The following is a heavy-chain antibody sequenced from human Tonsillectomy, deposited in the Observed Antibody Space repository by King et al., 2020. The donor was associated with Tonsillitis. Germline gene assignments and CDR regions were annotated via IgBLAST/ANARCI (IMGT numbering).Heavy chain of an antibody. CDR2: ISASAVST. CDR1: GFTLSSYA. CDR3: AKGSGEGGY. J-gene: IGHJ4*02. V-gene: IGHV3-23*04. Sequence: VQLVESGGGLVQPGGSLRLSCAASGFTLSSYAMSWVRQAPGMGLEWVSTISASAVSTYYTDSVKGRFTRSRDNSKNTLYLQMDSLRAEDTAVYYCAKGSGEGGYWGQGTLVTVSS.